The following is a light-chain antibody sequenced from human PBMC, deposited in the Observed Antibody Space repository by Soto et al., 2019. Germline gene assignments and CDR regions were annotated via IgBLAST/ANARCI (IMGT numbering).Light chain of an antibody. CDR2: EVS. Sequence: QSALTQPASVSGSPGQSITLSCTGTSSDVGGYNYVSWYQQHPGKAPKVMIYEVSNRTSGGSNRFSGSKSGNTASLTISGRQAEDEADYYCSSYTSSSTLLFGGGTKLTVL. J-gene: IGLJ2*01. V-gene: IGLV2-14*01. CDR3: SSYTSSSTLL. CDR1: SSDVGGYNY.